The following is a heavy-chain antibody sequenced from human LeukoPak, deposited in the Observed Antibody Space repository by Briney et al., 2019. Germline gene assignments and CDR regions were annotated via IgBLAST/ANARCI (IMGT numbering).Heavy chain of an antibody. CDR1: GGSIISYY. Sequence: SETLSLTCTVSGGSIISYYWSWIRQPPGKGLEWIGYIYYSGSTNYNPSLKSRVTISVDTSKNQFSLKLSSVTAADTAVYYGASMITFGGVYFDYWGQGTLVTVSS. J-gene: IGHJ4*02. V-gene: IGHV4-59*01. CDR2: IYYSGST. D-gene: IGHD3-16*01. CDR3: ASMITFGGVYFDY.